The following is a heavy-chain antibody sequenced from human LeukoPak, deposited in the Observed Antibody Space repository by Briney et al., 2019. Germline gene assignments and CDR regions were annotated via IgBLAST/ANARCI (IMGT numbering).Heavy chain of an antibody. J-gene: IGHJ5*02. CDR3: TRIVVVITTKGDWFDP. D-gene: IGHD3-22*01. Sequence: GGSLRLSCAASGFTFSSYEMNWVRQAPGKGLEWVSYISSSGSTIYYADSVKGRFTISRDNAKNSLYLQMNSLRAEDTAVYYCTRIVVVITTKGDWFDPWGQGTLVTVSS. CDR2: ISSSGSTI. CDR1: GFTFSSYE. V-gene: IGHV3-48*03.